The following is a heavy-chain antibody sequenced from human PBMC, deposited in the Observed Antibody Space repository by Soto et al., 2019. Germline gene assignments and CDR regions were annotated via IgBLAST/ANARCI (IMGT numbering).Heavy chain of an antibody. CDR1: GFTFSSYS. V-gene: IGHV3-21*01. J-gene: IGHJ4*02. D-gene: IGHD2-2*01. Sequence: GGSLRLSCAASGFTFSSYSMNWVRQAPGKGLEWVSSISSSSSYIYYANSVKGRSTISRDNAKNSLYLQRNSLSADATAVYYCARSELGYCSSTSCYENAWGQGTLVTVSS. CDR2: ISSSSSYI. CDR3: ARSELGYCSSTSCYENA.